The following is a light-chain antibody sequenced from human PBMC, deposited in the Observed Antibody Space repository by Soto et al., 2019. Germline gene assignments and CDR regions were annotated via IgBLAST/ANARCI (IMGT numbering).Light chain of an antibody. CDR3: QQYNNWPSLT. CDR1: QSVSSN. Sequence: DIVLTQCPGTLSLSPGERATLSCRASQSVSSNLAWYQQKPGQAPRLLIYGASTRATGIPFKFIGSGSGTEFTLNISSLQSEDFAVYYCQQYNNWPSLTFGGGTKVDIK. CDR2: GAS. V-gene: IGKV3-15*01. J-gene: IGKJ4*01.